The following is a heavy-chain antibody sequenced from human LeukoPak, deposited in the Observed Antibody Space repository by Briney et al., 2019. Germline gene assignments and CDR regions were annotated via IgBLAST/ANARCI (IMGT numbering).Heavy chain of an antibody. V-gene: IGHV1-2*02. CDR3: AREGPFGAFDI. Sequence: ASVKVSCKASGYTFTGYYMHWVRQAPGQGLEWMGWINPNSGGTNYARKFQGRVTMTRDTSISTAYMELSRLRSDDTAVYYCAREGPFGAFDIWGQGTMVTVSS. J-gene: IGHJ3*02. CDR1: GYTFTGYY. CDR2: INPNSGGT. D-gene: IGHD3-10*01.